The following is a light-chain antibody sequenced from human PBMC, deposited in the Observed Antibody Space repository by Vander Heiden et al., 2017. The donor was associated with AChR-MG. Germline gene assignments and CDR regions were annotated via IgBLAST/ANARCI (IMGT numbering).Light chain of an antibody. CDR1: QGVSSY. V-gene: IGKV3-11*01. Sequence: IVLTQSPATLSLSPGERATLSCRASQGVSSYLAWYQQKPGQAARLLNYDASNRATGIPARFSGSGSGTDFTLTISSLEPEDFAVYYCQQRSNWPQGYTFGQGTKLEIK. CDR2: DAS. CDR3: QQRSNWPQGYT. J-gene: IGKJ2*01.